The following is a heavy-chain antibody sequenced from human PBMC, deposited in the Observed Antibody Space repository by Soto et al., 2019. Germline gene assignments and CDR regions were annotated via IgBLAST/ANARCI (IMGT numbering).Heavy chain of an antibody. Sequence: PWGSLRLSCASSGFTFTIYSMNLVRQAPGKGLEWVSSISSSSSYIYYADSVKGRFTISRDNAKNSLYLQMNSLRAEDTAVYYCARDGYGDYDSAFAYYFDYRGQGTLVTVSS. CDR1: GFTFTIYS. CDR3: ARDGYGDYDSAFAYYFDY. D-gene: IGHD4-17*01. V-gene: IGHV3-21*01. J-gene: IGHJ4*02. CDR2: ISSSSSYI.